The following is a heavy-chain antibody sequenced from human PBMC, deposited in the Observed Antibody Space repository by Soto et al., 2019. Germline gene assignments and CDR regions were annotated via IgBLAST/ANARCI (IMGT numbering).Heavy chain of an antibody. CDR1: GYTFTSYD. J-gene: IGHJ5*02. V-gene: IGHV1-8*01. Sequence: ASVKVSCKASGYTFTSYDINWVRQATGQGLEWMGWMNPNSGNTGYAQKFQGRVTMTRNTSISTAYMELSSLRSEDTAVYYCARATAAAGRFRCNWFDPWGQGTLVTVSS. CDR3: ARATAAAGRFRCNWFDP. CDR2: MNPNSGNT. D-gene: IGHD6-13*01.